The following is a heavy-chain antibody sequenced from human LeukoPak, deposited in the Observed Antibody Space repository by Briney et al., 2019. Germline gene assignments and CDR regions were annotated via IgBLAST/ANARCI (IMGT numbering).Heavy chain of an antibody. J-gene: IGHJ4*02. CDR1: GGSFSGYY. V-gene: IGHV4-34*01. CDR2: INRGGST. D-gene: IGHD3-10*01. CDR3: ARGYGSGSYYGH. Sequence: PSETLSLTCTVYGGSFSGYYWSWIRQPPGKGLEWIGEINRGGSTEYNPSLKSRVTVSVETSKNQFSLKLSSVTAADTAVYYCARGYGSGSYYGHWGQGTLVTVSS.